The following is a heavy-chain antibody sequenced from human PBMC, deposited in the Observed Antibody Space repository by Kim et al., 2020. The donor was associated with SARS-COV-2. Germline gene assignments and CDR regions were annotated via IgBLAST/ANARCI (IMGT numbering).Heavy chain of an antibody. Sequence: GGSLRLSCAASGFTFSSYAMSWVRQAPGKGLEWVSAISGSGGSTYYADSVKGRFTISRDNSKNTLYLQMNSLRAEDTAVYYCAKDISYDILTGYFYYYGMDVWGQGTTVTVSS. D-gene: IGHD3-9*01. CDR1: GFTFSSYA. V-gene: IGHV3-23*01. CDR3: AKDISYDILTGYFYYYGMDV. CDR2: ISGSGGST. J-gene: IGHJ6*02.